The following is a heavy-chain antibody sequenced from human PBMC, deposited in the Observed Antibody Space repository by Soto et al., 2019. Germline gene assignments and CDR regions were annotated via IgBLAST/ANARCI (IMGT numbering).Heavy chain of an antibody. V-gene: IGHV3-9*01. CDR2: ISWNSGSI. J-gene: IGHJ3*02. CDR3: AKVRYIVATIDAFDI. CDR1: GFTFDDYA. D-gene: IGHD5-12*01. Sequence: GGSLRLSCAASGFTFDDYAMHWVRQAPGKGLEWVSGISWNSGSIGYADSVKGRFTISRDNAKNSLYLQMNSLRAEDTALYYCAKVRYIVATIDAFDIWGQGTMVTVSS.